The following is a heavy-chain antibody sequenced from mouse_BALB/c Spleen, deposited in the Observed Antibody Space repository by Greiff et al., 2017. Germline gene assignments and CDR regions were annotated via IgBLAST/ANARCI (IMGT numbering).Heavy chain of an antibody. CDR2: ISYSGST. V-gene: IGHV3-2*02. Sequence: EVMLVESGPGLVKPSQSLSLTCTVTGYSITSDYAWNWIRQFPGNKLEWMGYISYSGSTSYNPSLKSRISITRDTSKNQFFLQLNSVTTEDTATYYCARERGYYAMDYWGQGTSVTVSS. CDR1: GYSITSDYA. J-gene: IGHJ4*01. CDR3: ARERGYYAMDY.